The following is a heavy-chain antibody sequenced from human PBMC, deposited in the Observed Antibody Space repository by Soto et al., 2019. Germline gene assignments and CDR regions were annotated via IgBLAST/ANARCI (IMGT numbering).Heavy chain of an antibody. Sequence: QVQLVESGGDVVQPGKSLRLSCAASGFPFSSFGLHWVRQAPGKGPGWVAVISADGSQKFYADSVMGRLTISRDNLRNTLFLQMNTLGPADTAVYYCASTSHWGQGTQVTVSS. V-gene: IGHV3-30*03. CDR3: ASTSH. CDR2: ISADGSQK. CDR1: GFPFSSFG. J-gene: IGHJ4*02.